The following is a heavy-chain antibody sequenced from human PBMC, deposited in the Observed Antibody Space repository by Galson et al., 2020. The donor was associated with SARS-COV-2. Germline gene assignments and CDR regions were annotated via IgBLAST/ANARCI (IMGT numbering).Heavy chain of an antibody. Sequence: GESLKISCAASGFPFNYAWMSWVRQAPGEGLEWVGRIKSKTGGGTTDYAAPVKGRFTISRDDSETTVYLEMNSLKTEDTAVYYCVTGGDSGYDFNYWGQGTLVTVSP. CDR3: VTGGDSGYDFNY. CDR1: GFPFNYAW. V-gene: IGHV3-15*01. D-gene: IGHD5-12*01. J-gene: IGHJ4*02. CDR2: IKSKTGGGTT.